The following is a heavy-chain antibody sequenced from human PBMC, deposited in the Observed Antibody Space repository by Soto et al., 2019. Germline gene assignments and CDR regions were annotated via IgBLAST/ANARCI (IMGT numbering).Heavy chain of an antibody. D-gene: IGHD2-15*01. V-gene: IGHV3-30*18. J-gene: IGHJ4*02. CDR1: GFTFSSYG. CDR3: AKDPRWRGGYSFDY. CDR2: ISYDGSNK. Sequence: GGSLRLSCAASGFTFSSYGMHWVRQAPGKGLEWVAVISYDGSNKYYADSVKGRFTISRDNSKNTLYLQMNSLRAEDTAVYYCAKDPRWRGGYSFDYWGQGTLGTVSS.